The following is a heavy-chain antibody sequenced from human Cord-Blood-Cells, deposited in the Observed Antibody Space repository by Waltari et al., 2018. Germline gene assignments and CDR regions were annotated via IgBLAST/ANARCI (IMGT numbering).Heavy chain of an antibody. Sequence: QVQLQESGPGLVKPSGTLSLTCAVSGGSISSSNWWSWVRQPPGTGLEWIGEIYHSGSTNNNPSLKGRVTISVDKSKNQFSLKLSSVTAADTAVYYCARDRGYDYFDYWGQGTLVTVSS. V-gene: IGHV4-4*02. CDR3: ARDRGYDYFDY. CDR2: IYHSGST. CDR1: GGSISSSNW. D-gene: IGHD6-25*01. J-gene: IGHJ4*02.